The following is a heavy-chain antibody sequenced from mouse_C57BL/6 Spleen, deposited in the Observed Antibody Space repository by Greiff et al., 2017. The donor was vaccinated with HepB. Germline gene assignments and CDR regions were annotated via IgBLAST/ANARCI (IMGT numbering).Heavy chain of an antibody. V-gene: IGHV5-17*01. D-gene: IGHD4-1*01. J-gene: IGHJ4*01. CDR3: ARTGRSYAMDY. Sequence: EVKLVESGGGLVKPGGSLTLSCAASGFTFSDYGMHWARQAPEKGLAWVAYISSGRSTIYYADTVKGRFTISRDNAKNTLFLQMTSLRSEDTAMYYCARTGRSYAMDYWGQGTSVTVSS. CDR2: ISSGRSTI. CDR1: GFTFSDYG.